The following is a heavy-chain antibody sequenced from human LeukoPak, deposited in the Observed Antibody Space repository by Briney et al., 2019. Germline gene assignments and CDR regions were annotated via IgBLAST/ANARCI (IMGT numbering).Heavy chain of an antibody. Sequence: SETLSLTCAVYGGSFSGYYWSWIRQPRGKGLEWIGEINHSGSTNYNPSLKSRVTISVDTSKNQFSLKLSSVTAADTAVYYCARGSRNLVWGQGTLVTVSS. CDR1: GGSFSGYY. D-gene: IGHD1-14*01. CDR2: INHSGST. CDR3: ARGSRNLV. V-gene: IGHV4-34*01. J-gene: IGHJ4*02.